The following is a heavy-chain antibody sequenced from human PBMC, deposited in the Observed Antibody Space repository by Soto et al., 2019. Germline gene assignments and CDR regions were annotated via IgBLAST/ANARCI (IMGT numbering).Heavy chain of an antibody. J-gene: IGHJ4*02. CDR1: GYTFTGYY. D-gene: IGHD3-22*01. CDR2: INPNSGGT. Sequence: ASVKVSCKASGYTFTGYYMHWVRQAPGQGLEWMGWINPNSGGTNYAQKFQGRVTMTRDTSISTAYMELSRLRSDDTAVYYCARDYYDSSGHREDYWGQGTLVTSPQ. V-gene: IGHV1-2*02. CDR3: ARDYYDSSGHREDY.